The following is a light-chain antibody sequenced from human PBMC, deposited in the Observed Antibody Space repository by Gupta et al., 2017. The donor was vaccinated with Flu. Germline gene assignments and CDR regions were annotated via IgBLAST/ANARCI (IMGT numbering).Light chain of an antibody. J-gene: IGKJ4*01. CDR3: QLSYSSLSLT. CDR1: QTISSN. Sequence: DIQMTQSPSSLSASVGDRVTITCRASQTISSNLNWYQLKPWKAPKLLIYTASSLESGVPSRFSGSGSWTDFTLTISSLQPEDFAIYYCQLSYSSLSLTFGGGTKVEMK. V-gene: IGKV1-39*01. CDR2: TAS.